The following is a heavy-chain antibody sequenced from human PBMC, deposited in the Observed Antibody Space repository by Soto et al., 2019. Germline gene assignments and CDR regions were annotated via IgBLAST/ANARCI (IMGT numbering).Heavy chain of an antibody. CDR1: GFTFSSYD. D-gene: IGHD6-19*01. J-gene: IGHJ2*01. CDR2: IGTAGDP. V-gene: IGHV3-13*05. Sequence: GGSLRLSCAASGFTFSSYDMHWVRQATGKGLEWVSAIGTAGDPYYPGSVKGRFTISRENAKNSLYLQMNSLRAGDTAVYYCARKRRLGRYWYFDLWGRGTLVTVSS. CDR3: ARKRRLGRYWYFDL.